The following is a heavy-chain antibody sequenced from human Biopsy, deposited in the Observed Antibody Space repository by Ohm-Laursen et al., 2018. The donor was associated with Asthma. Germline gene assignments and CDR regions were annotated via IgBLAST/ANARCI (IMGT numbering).Heavy chain of an antibody. V-gene: IGHV3-30*03. D-gene: IGHD4-23*01. J-gene: IGHJ3*02. CDR2: ISYDGGNK. CDR3: ARTHERWTSIQDDALDI. Sequence: RSLRLSCSASGFTFSIYDIHWVRQAPGKGLEWVAVISYDGGNKFYGDSVKGRFTLSRDNSRNTLYLQMNSLRVEDTAIYYCARTHERWTSIQDDALDIWGQGTVVSVSS. CDR1: GFTFSIYD.